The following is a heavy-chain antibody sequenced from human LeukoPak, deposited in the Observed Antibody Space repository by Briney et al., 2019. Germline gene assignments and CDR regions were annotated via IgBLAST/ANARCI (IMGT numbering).Heavy chain of an antibody. V-gene: IGHV3-11*01. CDR2: ISSSGSTI. Sequence: PGGSLRLSCAASGFTFSDYYMSWIRQAPGKGLEWVSYISSSGSTIYYADSVKGRFTISRDNAKNSLYLQMNSLRAEDTALYYCAKATTAIVVDNFFDYWGQGTLVSVSS. J-gene: IGHJ4*02. CDR1: GFTFSDYY. CDR3: AKATTAIVVDNFFDY. D-gene: IGHD3-22*01.